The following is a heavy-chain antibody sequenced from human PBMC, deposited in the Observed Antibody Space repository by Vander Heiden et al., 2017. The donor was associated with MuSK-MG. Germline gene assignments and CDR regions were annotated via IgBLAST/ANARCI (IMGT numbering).Heavy chain of an antibody. Sequence: QVQLQESGPGLVKPSQTLSLTCTVSGGPISSGGYYWSWIRQHPGKGLEWIGYIYYSGSTYYNPSLKSRVTISVDTSKNQFSLKLSSVTAADTAVYYCARGSSSSRGWFDPWGQGTLVTVSS. CDR1: GGPISSGGYY. D-gene: IGHD6-13*01. CDR2: IYYSGST. CDR3: ARGSSSSRGWFDP. V-gene: IGHV4-31*03. J-gene: IGHJ5*02.